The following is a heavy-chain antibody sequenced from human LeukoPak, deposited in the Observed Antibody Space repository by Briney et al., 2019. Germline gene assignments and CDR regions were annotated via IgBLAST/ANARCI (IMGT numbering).Heavy chain of an antibody. D-gene: IGHD5-18*01. J-gene: IGHJ6*03. CDR3: ARVVRGYSYGGVGGYMDV. CDR1: GGSFSGYY. Sequence: PSETLSLTCAVYGGSFSGYYWSWIRQPPGKGLEWIGEINHSGSTNYNPSLKSRVSISVDTSKNQFSLKLSSVTAADTAVYYCARVVRGYSYGGVGGYMDVWGKGTTVTVSS. V-gene: IGHV4-34*01. CDR2: INHSGST.